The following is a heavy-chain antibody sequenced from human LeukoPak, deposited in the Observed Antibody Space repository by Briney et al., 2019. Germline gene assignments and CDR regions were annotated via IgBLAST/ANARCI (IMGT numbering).Heavy chain of an antibody. V-gene: IGHV1-18*01. D-gene: IGHD1-26*01. J-gene: IGHJ4*01. CDR3: WEHRDWHVEF. Sequence: ASVKVSCKTSGYTFSRYGFSWVRRAPGQGLEWIGSIAVFNGNRNDAMSVQARISLTTDTSTNTTYKESRSLTSDGTAIYCWWEHRDWHVEFWGQGTMITVSS. CDR2: IAVFNGNR. CDR1: GYTFSRYG.